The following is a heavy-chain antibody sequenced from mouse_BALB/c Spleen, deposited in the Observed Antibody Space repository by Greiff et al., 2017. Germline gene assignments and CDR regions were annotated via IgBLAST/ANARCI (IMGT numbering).Heavy chain of an antibody. D-gene: IGHD2-4*01. J-gene: IGHJ3*01. CDR2: IDPANGNT. Sequence: VQLQQSGAELVKPGASVKLSCTASGFNIKDTYMHWVKQRPEQGLEWIGRIDPANGNTKYDPKFQGKATITADTSSNTAYLQLSSLTSEDTAVYYCARSVITSPAWFAYWGQGTLVTVSA. CDR1: GFNIKDTY. CDR3: ARSVITSPAWFAY. V-gene: IGHV14-3*02.